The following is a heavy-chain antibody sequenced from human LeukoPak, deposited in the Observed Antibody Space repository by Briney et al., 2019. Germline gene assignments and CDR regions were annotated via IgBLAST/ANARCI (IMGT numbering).Heavy chain of an antibody. CDR1: GFTVSRNS. CDR3: ARRAGDYSHPYDY. CDR2: IYTTGRT. V-gene: IGHV3-53*01. Sequence: PGGSLRLSCTVSGFTVSRNSMSWVRQAPGKGLEWVSFIYTTGRTHDSDSVKGRFTISRDSSKNTLYLQMNSLRAEDTAVYYCARRAGDYSHPYDYWGQGTLVTVSS. D-gene: IGHD3-22*01. J-gene: IGHJ4*02.